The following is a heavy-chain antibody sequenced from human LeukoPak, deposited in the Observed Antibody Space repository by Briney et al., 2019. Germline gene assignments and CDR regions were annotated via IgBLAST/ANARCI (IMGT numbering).Heavy chain of an antibody. J-gene: IGHJ3*02. Sequence: PGGSLRLSWAASGFTFSSYAMHWVRQAPGKGLEWVAVISYDGSNKYYADSVKGRFTISRDNSKNTLYLQMNSLRAEDTAVYYCARGTTIFGVVWRAFDIWGQGTMVTVSS. D-gene: IGHD3-3*01. CDR2: ISYDGSNK. V-gene: IGHV3-30-3*01. CDR3: ARGTTIFGVVWRAFDI. CDR1: GFTFSSYA.